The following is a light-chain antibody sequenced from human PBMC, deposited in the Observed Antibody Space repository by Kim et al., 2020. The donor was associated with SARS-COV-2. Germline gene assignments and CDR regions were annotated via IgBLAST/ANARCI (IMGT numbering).Light chain of an antibody. CDR2: RNH. Sequence: GRSVTISCSGSMSNIGNNFVYWYQHLPGAAPKLLVYRNHERPSGVPDRFSGSKSDTSASLAITGLRSADEADYYCASWDDGLNGPVFGGGTKLTVL. J-gene: IGLJ3*02. V-gene: IGLV1-47*01. CDR3: ASWDDGLNGPV. CDR1: MSNIGNNF.